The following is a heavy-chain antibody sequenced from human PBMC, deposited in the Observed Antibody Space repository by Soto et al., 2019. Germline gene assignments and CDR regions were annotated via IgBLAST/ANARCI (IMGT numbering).Heavy chain of an antibody. CDR1: GGSIISYY. D-gene: IGHD6-13*01. J-gene: IGHJ4*02. V-gene: IGHV4-59*01. CDR2: IYYSGST. Sequence: SETLSLTCTVSGGSIISYYWSWIRQPTGKGLEWIGYIYYSGSTNYNPSLKSRVTISVDTSKNQFSLKLSSVTAADTAVYYCARDRPAAAGTFGRRFDYWGQGTLVTVSS. CDR3: ARDRPAAAGTFGRRFDY.